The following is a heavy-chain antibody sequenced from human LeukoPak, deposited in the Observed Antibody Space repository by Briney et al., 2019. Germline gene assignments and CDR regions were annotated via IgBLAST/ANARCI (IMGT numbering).Heavy chain of an antibody. CDR2: IRSKANHYAT. CDR1: GFTFSGSA. Sequence: GGSLRLSCAASGFTFSGSAMHWVRQASGKGLEWVGRIRSKANHYATAYAASVKGRFTVSRDDSKNTAYLQTNSLRAEDTAVYYCARVARGGSGWYHYHYYMDVWGKGTTVTVSS. J-gene: IGHJ6*03. D-gene: IGHD6-19*01. V-gene: IGHV3-73*01. CDR3: ARVARGGSGWYHYHYYMDV.